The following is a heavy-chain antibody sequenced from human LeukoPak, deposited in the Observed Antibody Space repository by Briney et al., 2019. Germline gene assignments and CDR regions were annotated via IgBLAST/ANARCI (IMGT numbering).Heavy chain of an antibody. CDR3: ARDGGGELIVGATTRAFDI. D-gene: IGHD1-26*01. CDR2: INPNSGGT. V-gene: IGHV1-2*02. J-gene: IGHJ3*02. Sequence: ASVKVSCKASGYTFTGYYMHWVRQAPGQGLEWTGWINPNSGGTNYAQKFQGRVTMTRDTSISTAYMELGRLRSDDTAVYYCARDGGGELIVGATTRAFDIWGQGTMVTVSS. CDR1: GYTFTGYY.